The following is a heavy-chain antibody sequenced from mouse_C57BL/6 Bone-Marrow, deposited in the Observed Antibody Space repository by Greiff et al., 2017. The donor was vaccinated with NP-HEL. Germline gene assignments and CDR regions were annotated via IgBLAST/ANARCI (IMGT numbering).Heavy chain of an antibody. CDR2: ISDGGSYT. Sequence: EVKLVESGGGLVKPGGSLKLSCAASGFTFSSYAMSWVRQTPDKRLEWVATISDGGSYTYYPDNVKGRFTISRDNAKNNLYLQMSHLKSEDTAMYYCAREGIYYDYGFAYWGQGTLVTVSA. D-gene: IGHD2-4*01. V-gene: IGHV5-4*01. CDR1: GFTFSSYA. CDR3: AREGIYYDYGFAY. J-gene: IGHJ3*01.